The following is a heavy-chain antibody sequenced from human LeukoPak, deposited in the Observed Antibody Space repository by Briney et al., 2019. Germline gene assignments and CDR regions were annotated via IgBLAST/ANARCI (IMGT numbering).Heavy chain of an antibody. CDR1: GYSISSGYY. CDR3: ARGGVAAAGFFDY. J-gene: IGHJ4*02. Sequence: SETLSLTCTVPGYSISSGYYWGWIRQPPGKGLEWIGSIYHSGSTYYNPSLKSRVTISVDTSKNQFSLKLSSVTAADTAVYYCARGGVAAAGFFDYWGQGTLVTVSS. V-gene: IGHV4-38-2*02. CDR2: IYHSGST. D-gene: IGHD6-13*01.